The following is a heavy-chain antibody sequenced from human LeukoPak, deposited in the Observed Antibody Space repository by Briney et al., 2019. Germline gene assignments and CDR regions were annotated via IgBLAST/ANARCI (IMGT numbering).Heavy chain of an antibody. CDR2: INHSGST. CDR1: GGSFSGYY. V-gene: IGHV4-34*01. J-gene: IGHJ6*03. D-gene: IGHD6-6*01. CDR3: ARGPWAARRYYYYYMDV. Sequence: SETLSLTCAVYGGSFSGYYWSCIRHPPGEGREWIGEINHSGSTNYNPSLKSRVTISVDTSQNQFSLKRSSVTAADTAVYYCARGPWAARRYYYYYMDVWGKGTTVTVSS.